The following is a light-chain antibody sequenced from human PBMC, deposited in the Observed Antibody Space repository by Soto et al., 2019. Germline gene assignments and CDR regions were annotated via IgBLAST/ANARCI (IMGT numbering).Light chain of an antibody. V-gene: IGKV3-15*01. CDR3: QQYHSDPIT. Sequence: VMTQAPATLSVSPGERATLSCRASQTINNNVAWYQLKDGQVPRLVIYGASTRATDIPARFSGSGSGTEFTLTISSLQSEDFAEYHCQQYHSDPITFGQGTRLEI. J-gene: IGKJ5*01. CDR2: GAS. CDR1: QTINNN.